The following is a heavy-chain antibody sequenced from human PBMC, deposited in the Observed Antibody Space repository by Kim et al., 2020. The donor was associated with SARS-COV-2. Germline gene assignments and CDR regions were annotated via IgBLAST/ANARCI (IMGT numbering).Heavy chain of an antibody. V-gene: IGHV3-30*07. CDR3: ARDVGGCSGNKCSYYFDY. Sequence: VNGRFTISRDTPKNTLYLQMNALRAEDTAVYFCARDVGGCSGNKCSYYFDYWGQGTLVTISS. D-gene: IGHD2-15*01. J-gene: IGHJ4*02.